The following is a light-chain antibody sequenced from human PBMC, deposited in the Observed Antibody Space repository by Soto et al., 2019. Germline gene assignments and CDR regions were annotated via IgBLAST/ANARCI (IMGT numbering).Light chain of an antibody. J-gene: IGKJ4*01. CDR2: AAS. V-gene: IGKV1-9*01. CDR3: QQLNGYPLT. CDR1: QGINNY. Sequence: DIQLTQSPSFLSASVGDTVTITCRASQGINNYLAWYQQEPGKAPKLLIYAASTLQGGVPSRFSGSGSGTEFTLTISNLQPEDLATYYCQQLNGYPLTFGGGTKVEIK.